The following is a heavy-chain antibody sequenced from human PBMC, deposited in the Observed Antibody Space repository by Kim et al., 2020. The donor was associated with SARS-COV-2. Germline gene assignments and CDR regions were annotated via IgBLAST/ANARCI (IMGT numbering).Heavy chain of an antibody. D-gene: IGHD1-26*01. CDR1: GGSISSSSYY. Sequence: SETLSLTCTVSGGSISSSSYYWGWIRQPPGKGLEWIGSIYYSGSTYYNPSLKSRVTISVDTSKNQFSLKLSSVTAADTAVYYCATSVSSGSYYYYYYYMDVWGKGTTVTVSS. J-gene: IGHJ6*03. V-gene: IGHV4-39*01. CDR2: IYYSGST. CDR3: ATSVSSGSYYYYYYYMDV.